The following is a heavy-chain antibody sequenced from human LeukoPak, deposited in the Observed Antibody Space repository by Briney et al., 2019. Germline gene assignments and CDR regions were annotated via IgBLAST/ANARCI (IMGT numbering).Heavy chain of an antibody. J-gene: IGHJ4*02. CDR1: GFSFSAYW. V-gene: IGHV3-7*01. D-gene: IGHD2-15*01. Sequence: GGSLRLSCAASGFSFSAYWMTWVRQAPGTGLEWVANINPAGSETYYVAPVKGRFSISRDNAKSLVYLQMNSLRAEDTAVYHCARFGYVAAVDVWGQGTPVTVSS. CDR2: INPAGSET. CDR3: ARFGYVAAVDV.